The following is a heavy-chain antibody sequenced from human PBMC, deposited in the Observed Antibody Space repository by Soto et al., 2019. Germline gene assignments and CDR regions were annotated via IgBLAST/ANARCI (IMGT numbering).Heavy chain of an antibody. Sequence: QVQLVQSGAEVREPGASVKVSCKASGYSFTSLDINWVRQTAGQGLEWMGWMQPSTGRTGYAQKFQGRVTMTRDTSINTASMELTTLTSDHTAFYYCARGVSAGVDHWGQGTLVTVSS. CDR2: MQPSTGRT. V-gene: IGHV1-8*01. D-gene: IGHD1-26*01. CDR1: GYSFTSLD. CDR3: ARGVSAGVDH. J-gene: IGHJ4*02.